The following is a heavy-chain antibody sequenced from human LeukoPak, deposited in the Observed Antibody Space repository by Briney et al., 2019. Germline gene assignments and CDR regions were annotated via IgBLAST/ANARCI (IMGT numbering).Heavy chain of an antibody. CDR3: ARVKASGWSNDY. D-gene: IGHD6-19*01. CDR1: GFTFSNYW. J-gene: IGHJ4*02. CDR2: IRQDGSEK. Sequence: PGGSLRLSCAASGFTFSNYWMSWVRQAPGKGLEWVANIRQDGSEKYYVDSVKGRFTISRDNAKNSLYLQMNSLRAEDTAVYYCARVKASGWSNDYWGQGTLVTVSS. V-gene: IGHV3-7*05.